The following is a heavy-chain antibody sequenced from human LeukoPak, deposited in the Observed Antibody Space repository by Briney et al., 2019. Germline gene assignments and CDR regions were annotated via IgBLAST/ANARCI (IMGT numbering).Heavy chain of an antibody. Sequence: PGRSLRLSCAASGFTFDDYAMHWVRQAPGKGLEWVSGISWNSGSIGYADSVKGRFTISRDNSKNTLYLQMNSLRAEDTAVYYCAKDQRMVLLWFGELYSFDYWGQGTLVTVSS. V-gene: IGHV3-9*01. J-gene: IGHJ4*02. CDR2: ISWNSGSI. D-gene: IGHD3-10*01. CDR1: GFTFDDYA. CDR3: AKDQRMVLLWFGELYSFDY.